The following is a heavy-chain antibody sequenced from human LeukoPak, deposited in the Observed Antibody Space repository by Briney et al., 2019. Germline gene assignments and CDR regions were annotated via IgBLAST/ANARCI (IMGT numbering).Heavy chain of an antibody. CDR1: GFTFSSYA. D-gene: IGHD5-12*01. Sequence: PGGSLRLSCAASGFTFSSYAMSWVRQAPGKGLEWVSAISGSGGSKYYADSVKGRFTISRDNSKNTLYLQMNSLRAEDTAVYYCAKASFGYSGYDPLDFDYWGQGTLVTVSS. CDR3: AKASFGYSGYDPLDFDY. V-gene: IGHV3-23*01. J-gene: IGHJ4*02. CDR2: ISGSGGSK.